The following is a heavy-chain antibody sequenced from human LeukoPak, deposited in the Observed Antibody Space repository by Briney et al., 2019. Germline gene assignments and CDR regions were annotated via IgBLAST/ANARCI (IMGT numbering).Heavy chain of an antibody. CDR3: ARQEDVKFDY. V-gene: IGHV4-59*01. CDR2: IYYSGST. J-gene: IGHJ4*02. Sequence: SETLSLTCTVSGDSISRYYWSWIRQPPGKGLEWIGYIYYSGSTNYNPSLKSRLTMSVDTSKNQFSLKLTSVTAADTAVYYCARQEDVKFDYWGQGTLVTVSS. CDR1: GDSISRYY.